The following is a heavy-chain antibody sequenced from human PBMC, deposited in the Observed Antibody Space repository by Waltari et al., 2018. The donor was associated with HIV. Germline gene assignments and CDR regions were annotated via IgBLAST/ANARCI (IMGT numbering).Heavy chain of an antibody. D-gene: IGHD6-13*01. CDR3: VKEHQYSHSWYSYYGMDV. V-gene: IGHV3-23*01. Sequence: EVQVLESGGALVQPGGSLRLSCSASGFTFTNSGFTWARQAPGKGVEWVSTISGSGGSTYYADSVKGRFTVSRDNSKNTLYLQMNSLRAEDTAVYFCVKEHQYSHSWYSYYGMDVWGQGTTVTVSS. CDR1: GFTFTNSG. CDR2: ISGSGGST. J-gene: IGHJ6*02.